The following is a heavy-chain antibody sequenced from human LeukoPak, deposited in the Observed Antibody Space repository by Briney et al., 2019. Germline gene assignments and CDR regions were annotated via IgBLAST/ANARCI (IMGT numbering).Heavy chain of an antibody. J-gene: IGHJ5*02. Sequence: PGGSLRLSCAASGFTVSRNYMSWVRQAPGKGLEWVSVIYGGGCTYYADSVKGRFTISSDNYKNTLYLQMNSLRAEDTAVYYCARGGYCSGGSCYLNWFNPWGQGTLVTVSS. D-gene: IGHD2-15*01. CDR2: IYGGGCT. CDR1: GFTVSRNY. CDR3: ARGGYCSGGSCYLNWFNP. V-gene: IGHV3-66*02.